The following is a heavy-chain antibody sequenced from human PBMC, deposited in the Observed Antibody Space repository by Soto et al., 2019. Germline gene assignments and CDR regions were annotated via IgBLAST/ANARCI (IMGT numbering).Heavy chain of an antibody. CDR2: IYYSGST. J-gene: IGHJ4*02. D-gene: IGHD3-22*01. Sequence: SETLSLTCTVSGGSISSGDYYWSWIRQHPGKGLEWIGYIYYSGSTHYSSSLKGRVTMSIDTSKNQFPLKLTSVTAADTAVYYCARLSSIDSSGYYLDYWGQGTLVTVSS. V-gene: IGHV4-31*03. CDR3: ARLSSIDSSGYYLDY. CDR1: GGSISSGDYY.